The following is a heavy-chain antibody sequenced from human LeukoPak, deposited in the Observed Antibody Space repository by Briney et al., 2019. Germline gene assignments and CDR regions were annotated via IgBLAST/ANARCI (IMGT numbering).Heavy chain of an antibody. J-gene: IGHJ4*02. V-gene: IGHV1-69*10. CDR2: IIPILGIA. Sequence: SVKVSCKASGGSFSSNAISWVRQAPGQGLEWMGGIIPILGIANYAQKFQGRVTITADKSTSTAYMELSSLRPEDTAVYYCARGDCGGDCYPVDYWGQGTLVTVSS. CDR3: ARGDCGGDCYPVDY. D-gene: IGHD2-21*02. CDR1: GGSFSSNA.